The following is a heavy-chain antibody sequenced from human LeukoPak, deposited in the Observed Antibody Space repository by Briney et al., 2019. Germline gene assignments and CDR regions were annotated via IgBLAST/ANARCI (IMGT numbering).Heavy chain of an antibody. CDR2: INHSGST. CDR3: ARDADCTNGVCYDY. J-gene: IGHJ4*02. D-gene: IGHD2-8*01. CDR1: GGSFSGYY. V-gene: IGHV4-34*01. Sequence: SETLSLTCAVYGGSFSGYYWSWIRQPPGKGLEWIGEINHSGSTNYNPSLKSRVTISVDTSKNQFSLKLSSVTAADTAVYCCARDADCTNGVCYDYWGQGTLVTVSS.